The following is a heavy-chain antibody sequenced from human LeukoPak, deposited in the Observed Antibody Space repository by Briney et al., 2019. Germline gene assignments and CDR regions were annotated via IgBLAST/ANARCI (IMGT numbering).Heavy chain of an antibody. J-gene: IGHJ4*02. Sequence: PGGSLRLSCAASGFAFNTYSMNWVCQAPGKGLEWVSFISSSSTTIYYTDSVKGRFTISRDNAQNSLYLQMNSLRAEDTAVYYCARDRAYYFDYWGQGTPVTVSS. CDR3: ARDRAYYFDY. CDR2: ISSSSTTI. CDR1: GFAFNTYS. V-gene: IGHV3-48*01.